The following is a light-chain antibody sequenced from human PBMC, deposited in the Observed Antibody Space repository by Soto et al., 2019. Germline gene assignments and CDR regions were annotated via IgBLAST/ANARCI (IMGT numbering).Light chain of an antibody. CDR2: KAS. CDR3: QQYHNDSPWT. J-gene: IGKJ1*01. V-gene: IGKV1-5*03. CDR1: QSIRNY. Sequence: DIQMTQSPATLSASVGDRVTITCRASQSIRNYLAWYQQKPGKAPQVLIYKASNLEIGVPSRFSGSGSGTEFALFISSLQPDDFATYYCQQYHNDSPWTFGQGTKVEVK.